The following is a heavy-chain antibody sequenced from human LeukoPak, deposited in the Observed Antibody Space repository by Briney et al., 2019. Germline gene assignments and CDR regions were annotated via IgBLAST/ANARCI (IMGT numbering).Heavy chain of an antibody. CDR1: GFTFSSYA. V-gene: IGHV3-23*01. J-gene: IGHJ3*02. CDR2: ISGGGGST. D-gene: IGHD1-26*01. Sequence: GGSLRLSCAASGFTFSSYAMSWVRQAPGKGPEWVSVISGGGGSTYYADSVKGRFTISRDNSKNTLYLQMNSLRAEDTAVYYCAKDRIVGTIGRAFDIWGQGTMVTVSS. CDR3: AKDRIVGTIGRAFDI.